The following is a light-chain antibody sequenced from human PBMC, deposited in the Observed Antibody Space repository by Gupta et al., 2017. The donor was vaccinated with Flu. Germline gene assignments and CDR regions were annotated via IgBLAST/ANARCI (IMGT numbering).Light chain of an antibody. Sequence: QSVLTQPPSASGTPGQWPSISCSGGSSNIGSHPVTWYQQLAGKAPKLLMYANSQRPSGVPDRFSGSKSGTSGSLAISGLQSEDEAFYYCAAWDDSLNVVIFGGGTQLTV. J-gene: IGLJ2*01. CDR1: SSNIGSHP. CDR2: ANS. V-gene: IGLV1-44*01. CDR3: AAWDDSLNVVI.